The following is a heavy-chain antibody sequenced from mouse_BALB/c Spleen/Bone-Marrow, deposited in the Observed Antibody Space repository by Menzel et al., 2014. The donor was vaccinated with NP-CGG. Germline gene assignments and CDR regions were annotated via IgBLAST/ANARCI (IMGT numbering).Heavy chain of an antibody. Sequence: QVQLKESGPELVRPGASVRISCKASNYTFTTYYIYWVKQRPGQGLEWIGWIYPGNVNTKYNEKFKAKATLTADKSSSTAYMQLSSLTSEGSAVYFCARSRYGSYYGYWGQGTPLTVSS. D-gene: IGHD1-1*01. CDR1: NYTFTTYY. J-gene: IGHJ2*01. CDR3: ARSRYGSYYGY. CDR2: IYPGNVNT. V-gene: IGHV1S56*01.